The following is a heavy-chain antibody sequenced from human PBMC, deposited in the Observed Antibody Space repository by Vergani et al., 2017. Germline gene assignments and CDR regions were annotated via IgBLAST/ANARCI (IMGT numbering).Heavy chain of an antibody. CDR3: ARDRPGYSSPSYYYYGMDV. Sequence: QVQLQESGPGLVKPSQTLSLTCTVSGGSISSGGYYWSWIRQPAGKGLEWIGRIYTSGSTNYNPSLKSRVTMSVDTSKNQISLKLSSVTAADTAVYYCARDRPGYSSPSYYYYGMDVWGQGTTVTVSS. J-gene: IGHJ6*02. CDR1: GGSISSGGYY. V-gene: IGHV4-61*02. CDR2: IYTSGST. D-gene: IGHD6-13*01.